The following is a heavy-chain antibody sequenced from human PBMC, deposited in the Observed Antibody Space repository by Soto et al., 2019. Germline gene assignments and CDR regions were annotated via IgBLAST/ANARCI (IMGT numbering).Heavy chain of an antibody. CDR2: IKSKTDGETT. CDR1: GFTFSNAW. J-gene: IGHJ5*02. V-gene: IGHV3-15*07. D-gene: IGHD3-16*01. Sequence: EVQLVESGGGLVKPGGSLRLSCAASGFTFSNAWMNWVRQAPGKGLEWVGRIKSKTDGETTDYAAPVKGRFTISRDDSKNTLYLQMNSLKTEDTAVYYCTTEGGGHPWGQGTLVTVSS. CDR3: TTEGGGHP.